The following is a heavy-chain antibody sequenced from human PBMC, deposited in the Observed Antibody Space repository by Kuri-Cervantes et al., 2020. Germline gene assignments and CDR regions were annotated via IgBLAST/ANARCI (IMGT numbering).Heavy chain of an antibody. J-gene: IGHJ3*02. CDR1: GGSISSSSYY. CDR3: ARGRGLGGYYDSSAEDAFDI. CDR2: IYYSGST. D-gene: IGHD3-22*01. Sequence: SETLSLTCTVSGGSISSSSYYWGWIRQPPGKGLEWIGSIYYSGSTYYNPSLKSRVTISVDTSKNQFSLKLSSVTAADTAVYYCARGRGLGGYYDSSAEDAFDIWGQGTMVTVSS. V-gene: IGHV4-39*07.